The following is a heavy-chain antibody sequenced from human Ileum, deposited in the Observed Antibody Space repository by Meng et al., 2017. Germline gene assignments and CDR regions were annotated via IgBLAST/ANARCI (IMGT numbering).Heavy chain of an antibody. V-gene: IGHV1-18*01. Sequence: QVHLVQSVPEVRKPGASEKVSCNASGYSITNYGITWVRQAPRKGREWMGWTSTYNSNRNYAQSLQGRVTMTTDTSTTTAYMELRSLTFDDTAVYYCARSRHCSSTTCYLSDSWGQGTLVTVSS. J-gene: IGHJ4*02. CDR2: TSTYNSNR. CDR1: GYSITNYG. D-gene: IGHD2-2*01. CDR3: ARSRHCSSTTCYLSDS.